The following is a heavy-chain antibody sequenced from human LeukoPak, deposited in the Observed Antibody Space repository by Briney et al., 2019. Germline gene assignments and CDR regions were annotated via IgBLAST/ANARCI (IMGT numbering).Heavy chain of an antibody. CDR2: INPKNGDT. V-gene: IGHV1-2*02. Sequence: ASVKVSCKTSGYPFSDYYIHWIRQASGQGLESMGWINPKNGDTKYAQRSQGRLTITMDTSIDTVYMELRSLRYDDTAVYYCARLSALWGQGTLVAVSS. J-gene: IGHJ4*02. CDR3: ARLSAL. CDR1: GYPFSDYY.